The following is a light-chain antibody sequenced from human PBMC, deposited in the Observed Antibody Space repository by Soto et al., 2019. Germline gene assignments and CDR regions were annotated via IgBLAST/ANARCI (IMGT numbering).Light chain of an antibody. J-gene: IGKJ2*01. V-gene: IGKV3-15*01. CDR2: GAS. Sequence: EIVMTQSPATLSVSPGEGDTLSCRASQSVGSNLAGYQQKPGQAPRLLIYGASTRATCIPARFSGSGSGTDFTLTISSLQSDDFAVYFCPHYDTWPPYTFGQGTNLEIK. CDR3: PHYDTWPPYT. CDR1: QSVGSN.